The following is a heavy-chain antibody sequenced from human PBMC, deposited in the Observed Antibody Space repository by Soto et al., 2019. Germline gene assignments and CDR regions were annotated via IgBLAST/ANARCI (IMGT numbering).Heavy chain of an antibody. CDR1: GYTFTSYA. CDR3: VRSPAYCSSTSCPASGMDV. D-gene: IGHD2-2*01. J-gene: IGHJ6*02. Sequence: GASVKVSCKASGYTFTSYAMHWVRQAPGQRLEWMGWINAGNGNTKYSQKFQGRVTITRDTSASTAYMELSRLRSEDTAVYYCVRSPAYCSSTSCPASGMDVWGQGTTVTVSS. CDR2: INAGNGNT. V-gene: IGHV1-3*01.